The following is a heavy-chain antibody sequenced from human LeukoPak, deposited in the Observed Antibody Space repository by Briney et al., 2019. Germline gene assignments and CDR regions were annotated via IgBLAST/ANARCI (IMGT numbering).Heavy chain of an antibody. Sequence: SETLSLTCAVYGGSFSGYYLSWIRQTPGKGLEWIGEINHSGSTNYNPSLKSRVTISVDTSKNQFSLKLSSVTAADTAVYYCARDKGDYGGNSHDAFDIWGQGTMVTVSS. CDR2: INHSGST. D-gene: IGHD4-23*01. CDR3: ARDKGDYGGNSHDAFDI. CDR1: GGSFSGYY. V-gene: IGHV4-34*01. J-gene: IGHJ3*02.